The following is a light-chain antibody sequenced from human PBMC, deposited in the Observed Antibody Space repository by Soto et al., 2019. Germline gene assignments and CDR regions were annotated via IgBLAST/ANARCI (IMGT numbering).Light chain of an antibody. CDR1: SSDVGGSNY. CDR2: GVN. V-gene: IGLV2-14*01. J-gene: IGLJ2*01. CDR3: ISYTGTSTLVV. Sequence: QSALTQPASVSGSPGQSITISCTGTSSDVGGSNYVSWYQQHPGKAPKLIIYGVNNRPSGVSTRFSGSKSGNTASLTISGLHAEDEADYYCISYTGTSTLVVFGGGTKLTVL.